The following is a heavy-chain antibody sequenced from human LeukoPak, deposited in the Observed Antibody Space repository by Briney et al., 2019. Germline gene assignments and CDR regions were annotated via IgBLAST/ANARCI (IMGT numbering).Heavy chain of an antibody. Sequence: SETLSLTCAVSGGSISSGGYSWSWIRQPPGKGLEWIGYIYHSGSTYYNPSLKSRVTISVDRSKNQFSLKLSSVTAADTAVYYCARVLGYSSSWYVDYWGLGTLVTVSS. J-gene: IGHJ4*02. D-gene: IGHD6-13*01. CDR2: IYHSGST. V-gene: IGHV4-30-2*01. CDR1: GGSISSGGYS. CDR3: ARVLGYSSSWYVDY.